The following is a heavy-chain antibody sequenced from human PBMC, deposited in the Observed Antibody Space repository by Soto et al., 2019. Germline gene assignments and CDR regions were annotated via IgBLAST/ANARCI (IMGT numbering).Heavy chain of an antibody. V-gene: IGHV4-31*03. CDR3: ARVSYSSSWYHYYYGMDV. J-gene: IGHJ6*02. CDR1: GGTISSGGYY. CDR2: IYYSGST. D-gene: IGHD6-13*01. Sequence: PSETLSLTCTVSGGTISSGGYYWSWIRQHPGKGLEWIGYIYYSGSTYYNPSLKSRVTISVDTSKNQFSLKLSSVTAADTAVYYCARVSYSSSWYHYYYGMDVWGQGTTVTVSS.